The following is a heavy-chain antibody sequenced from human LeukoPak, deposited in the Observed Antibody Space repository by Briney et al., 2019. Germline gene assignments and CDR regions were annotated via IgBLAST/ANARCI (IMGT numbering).Heavy chain of an antibody. D-gene: IGHD1-20*01. J-gene: IGHJ3*02. V-gene: IGHV4-4*07. CDR1: GGSISSYY. CDR2: IYTSGST. Sequence: SETLSLTCTVSGGSISSYYWSWIRQPAGKGLEWIGRIYTSGSTDYNPSLKSRVTMSVDTSKNQFSLKLTSVTAADTAVYYCARLPSYNWTYAFDIWGQGTMVTVSS. CDR3: ARLPSYNWTYAFDI.